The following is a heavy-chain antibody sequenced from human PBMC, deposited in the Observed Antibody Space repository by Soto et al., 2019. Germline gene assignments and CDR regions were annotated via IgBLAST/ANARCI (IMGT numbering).Heavy chain of an antibody. V-gene: IGHV3-43*01. CDR2: VSWDGGSP. CDR3: ATGDGGSRCRRTSCTIDY. J-gene: IGHJ4*02. Sequence: GGSLRRSFAASGFTFEDYTMHWVRQAPVKGLEWVSLVSWDGGSPYYADSVKGRFTISRDNTNNSLYLQMNSLRTEDTALYYCATGDGGSRCRRTSCTIDYWVQRLLVTVSS. CDR1: GFTFEDYT. D-gene: IGHD2-2*01.